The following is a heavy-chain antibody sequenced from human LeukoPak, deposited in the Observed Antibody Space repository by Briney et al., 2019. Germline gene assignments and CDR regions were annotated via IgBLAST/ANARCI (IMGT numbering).Heavy chain of an antibody. J-gene: IGHJ4*02. V-gene: IGHV4-4*07. CDR2: IYTSGST. CDR3: ARDQYYYDSSGYRPLDY. D-gene: IGHD3-22*01. Sequence: SETLSLTCTVSGGSISSYYWSWIRQPAGKGLEWIGRIYTSGSTNYNPSLKSRVTMSVDTSKNQFSLKLSSVTAADTAVYYCARDQYYYDSSGYRPLDYWGQGTLVTVSS. CDR1: GGSISSYY.